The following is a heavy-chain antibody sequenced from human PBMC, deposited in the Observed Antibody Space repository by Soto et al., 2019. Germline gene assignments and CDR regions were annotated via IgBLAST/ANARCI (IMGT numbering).Heavy chain of an antibody. Sequence: QVQLVQSGAEVKKPGSSVKVSCTASGGTFSSYAISWVRQAPGQGLEWMGGIIPIFGTANYAQKFQGRVTITADKSTSTAYMELSSLRSEDTAVYYCASSVAATGFFGLDRHYNYFDYWGQGTLVTVSS. CDR3: ASSVAATGFFGLDRHYNYFDY. J-gene: IGHJ4*02. V-gene: IGHV1-69*06. D-gene: IGHD1-26*01. CDR2: IIPIFGTA. CDR1: GGTFSSYA.